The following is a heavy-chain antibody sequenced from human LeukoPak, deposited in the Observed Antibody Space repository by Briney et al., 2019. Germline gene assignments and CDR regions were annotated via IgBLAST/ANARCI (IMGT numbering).Heavy chain of an antibody. CDR3: AKRYASGYYHFDY. D-gene: IGHD3-10*01. CDR2: ISYDGSNK. Sequence: GGSLRLSCAASGFTFSSYGMHWVRQAPGKGLEWVAVISYDGSNKYYADSVKGRFTISRDNSKNTLYLQMNSLRAEDTAVYSCAKRYASGYYHFDYWGQGTLVTVSS. CDR1: GFTFSSYG. V-gene: IGHV3-30*18. J-gene: IGHJ4*02.